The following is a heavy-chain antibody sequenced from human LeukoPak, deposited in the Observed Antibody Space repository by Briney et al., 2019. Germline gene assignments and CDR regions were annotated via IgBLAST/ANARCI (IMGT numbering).Heavy chain of an antibody. CDR1: GFSLSSNC. CDR3: ARDRHSGSSLVYFDY. V-gene: IGHV3-53*01. D-gene: IGHD1-26*01. CDR2: IYSGGST. J-gene: IGHJ4*02. Sequence: GGSLRLSCAASGFSLSSNCMSWVRQAPGKGLEWVSVIYSGGSTYYADSVRGRFTISRDNSKNTLYLQMNSLRAEDTAVYYCARDRHSGSSLVYFDYWGQGTLVTVSS.